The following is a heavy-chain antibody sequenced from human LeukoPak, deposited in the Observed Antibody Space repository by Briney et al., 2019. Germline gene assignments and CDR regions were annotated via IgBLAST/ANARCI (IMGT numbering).Heavy chain of an antibody. J-gene: IGHJ4*02. V-gene: IGHV3-33*01. CDR1: GFTFSSYG. CDR2: IWYDGSNK. CDR3: ARDWDTAMVDY. Sequence: GMSLRLSCAASGFTFSSYGMHWVRQAPGKGLEWVAVIWYDGSNKYYADSVKGRFTISRDNSKNTLYLQMNSLRAEDTAVYYCARDWDTAMVDYWGQGTLVTVSS. D-gene: IGHD5-18*01.